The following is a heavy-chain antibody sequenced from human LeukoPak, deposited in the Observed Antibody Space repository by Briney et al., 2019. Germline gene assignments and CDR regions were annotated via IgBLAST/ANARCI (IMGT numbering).Heavy chain of an antibody. CDR2: INHSGST. J-gene: IGHJ5*02. V-gene: IGHV4-34*01. Sequence: SETLSLTCAVCGGSFSSYYWSCIRQPPGKGLEWIGEINHSGSTNYNPSLKSRVTISVDTSKNQFSLKLSSVTAADTAVYYCARARGSSWYRNWFDPWGQGTLVTVSS. D-gene: IGHD6-13*01. CDR3: ARARGSSWYRNWFDP. CDR1: GGSFSSYY.